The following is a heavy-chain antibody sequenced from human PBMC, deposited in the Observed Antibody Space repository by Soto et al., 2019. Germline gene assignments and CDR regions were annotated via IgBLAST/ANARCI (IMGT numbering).Heavy chain of an antibody. CDR3: AKARPSGGYYYVEALDV. CDR1: GFTFSNFA. CDR2: ISGSGDST. Sequence: VGSLRLSCAASGFTFSNFAMTWFRQSPVNGLEWVSVISGSGDSTYYADSVKGRFSISRDESTNTLYLQVSSLRAEDTAVYYCAKARPSGGYYYVEALDVWGQGTMVTVSS. D-gene: IGHD3-22*01. J-gene: IGHJ3*01. V-gene: IGHV3-23*01.